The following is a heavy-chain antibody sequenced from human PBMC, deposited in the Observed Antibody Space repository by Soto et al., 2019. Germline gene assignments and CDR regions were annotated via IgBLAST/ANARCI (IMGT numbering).Heavy chain of an antibody. Sequence: GGSLRLSCAASGFTFSSYGMHWVRQAPGKGLEWVAVISYDGSNKYYADSVKGRFTISRDNSKNTLYLQMNSLRAEDTAVYYCAKDYDDYSNAGAFDIWGQGTMVTVS. CDR2: ISYDGSNK. J-gene: IGHJ3*02. CDR1: GFTFSSYG. V-gene: IGHV3-30*18. CDR3: AKDYDDYSNAGAFDI. D-gene: IGHD4-4*01.